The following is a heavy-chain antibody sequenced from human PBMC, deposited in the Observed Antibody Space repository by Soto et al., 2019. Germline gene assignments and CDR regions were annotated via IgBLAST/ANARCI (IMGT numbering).Heavy chain of an antibody. CDR3: AREARVTGYFDY. CDR1: GGSFSGYY. CDR2: INHSGST. Sequence: QVQLQQWGAGLLKPSETLSLTCAVYGGSFSGYYWSWIRQPPGKGLEWSGEINHSGSTNYNPSLKSRVTISVDTSKNQFSLKLSSVTAADAAVYYCAREARVTGYFDYWGQGTLVTVSS. D-gene: IGHD3-16*01. V-gene: IGHV4-34*01. J-gene: IGHJ4*02.